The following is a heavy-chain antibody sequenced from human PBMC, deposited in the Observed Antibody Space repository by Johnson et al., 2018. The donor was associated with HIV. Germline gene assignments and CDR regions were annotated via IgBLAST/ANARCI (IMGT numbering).Heavy chain of an antibody. CDR3: AKDRMYDYGDYGGAFDI. CDR2: ISGSGGST. CDR1: GFTFSDYA. D-gene: IGHD4-17*01. J-gene: IGHJ3*02. Sequence: VQLVESGGGVVQPGGSLRLSCVASGFTFSDYAMHWVRQAPGKGLEWVSAISGSGGSTYYADSVKGRFTISRDNSKNTLYLQMNSLRAEDTAVYYCAKDRMYDYGDYGGAFDIWGQGTMVTVSS. V-gene: IGHV3-23*04.